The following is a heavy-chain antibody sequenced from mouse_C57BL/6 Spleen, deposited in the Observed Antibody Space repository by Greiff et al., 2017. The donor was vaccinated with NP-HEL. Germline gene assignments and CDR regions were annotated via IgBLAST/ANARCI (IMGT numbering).Heavy chain of an antibody. Sequence: QVQLQQPGAELVKPGASVKLSCKASGYTFTSYWMHWVKQRPGQGLEWIGMIHPNSGSTNYNEKFKSKATLTVDKSSSTAYMQLSSLTSEDSAVYDCARSSISYYFDYWGQGTTLTVSS. CDR2: IHPNSGST. CDR1: GYTFTSYW. CDR3: ARSSISYYFDY. V-gene: IGHV1-64*01. D-gene: IGHD2-10*02. J-gene: IGHJ2*01.